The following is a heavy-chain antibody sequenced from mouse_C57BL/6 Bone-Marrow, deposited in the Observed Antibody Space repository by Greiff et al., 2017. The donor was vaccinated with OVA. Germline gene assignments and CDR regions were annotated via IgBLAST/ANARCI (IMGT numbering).Heavy chain of an antibody. Sequence: EVHLVESGGGLVKPGGSLKLSCAASGFTFSSYAMSWVRQTPEKRLEWVATISDGGSYTYYPDNVKGRFPISRDNAKNNMDLQMSQLKSEDTAMYYCARDLVVTTTGWGQGTLVTVSA. CDR1: GFTFSSYA. D-gene: IGHD2-2*01. CDR2: ISDGGSYT. V-gene: IGHV5-4*01. J-gene: IGHJ3*02. CDR3: ARDLVVTTTG.